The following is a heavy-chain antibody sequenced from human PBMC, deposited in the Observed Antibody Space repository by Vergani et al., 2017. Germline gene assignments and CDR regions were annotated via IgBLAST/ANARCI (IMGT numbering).Heavy chain of an antibody. J-gene: IGHJ5*01. D-gene: IGHD3-22*01. V-gene: IGHV4-38-2*01. Sequence: QVQLQESGPGLVKPSETLSLTCAVSGYSISSGYYWGWIRQPPGKGLEWIGSIYHSGSTYYNPSLKSRVTISVDTSKNQFSLKLSSVTAADTAVYCCARVTLDYYDSSGHWDWFDSWGQGTLVTVSS. CDR3: ARVTLDYYDSSGHWDWFDS. CDR1: GYSISSGYY. CDR2: IYHSGST.